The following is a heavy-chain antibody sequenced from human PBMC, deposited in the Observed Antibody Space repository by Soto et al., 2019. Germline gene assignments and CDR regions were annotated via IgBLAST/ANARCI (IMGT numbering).Heavy chain of an antibody. V-gene: IGHV1-46*03. J-gene: IGHJ5*02. CDR3: ARGAHITIFGVVIDNWFDP. CDR2: INPSGGST. Sequence: VKVSCKASGYTFTSYYMHWVRQAPGQGLEWMGLINPSGGSTSYAQKFQGRVTMSRDTSTSTVYMELSSLRSEDTAVYYCARGAHITIFGVVIDNWFDPWGQGTLVTVSS. D-gene: IGHD3-3*01. CDR1: GYTFTSYY.